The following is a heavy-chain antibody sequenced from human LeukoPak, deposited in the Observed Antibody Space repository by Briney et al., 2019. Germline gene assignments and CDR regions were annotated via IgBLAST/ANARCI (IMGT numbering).Heavy chain of an antibody. D-gene: IGHD3-3*01. V-gene: IGHV3-7*01. CDR1: GFSFSSSW. Sequence: GGSLRLSSAASGFSFSSSWMSWVRQAPGKGLEWVANIKQDGSEKYYADSVKGRFTISRDNAKNSLYLQMNNLRVDDTAVYYCAGDGTIFGVIIRYWGQGTLVTVSS. CDR2: IKQDGSEK. CDR3: AGDGTIFGVIIRY. J-gene: IGHJ4*02.